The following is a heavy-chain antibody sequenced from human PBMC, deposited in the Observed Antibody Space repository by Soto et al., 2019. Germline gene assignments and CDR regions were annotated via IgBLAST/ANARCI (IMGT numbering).Heavy chain of an antibody. D-gene: IGHD2-21*02. J-gene: IGHJ4*02. Sequence: SLRLSCKASGFSFSDYYMDLVRQAPGKGLEWVARSRDKSNSYTTEYAPSVKGRFTISRDDSGNSLELQMNSLKTEDTAVYYCVKASGVTYPHFEYWGQGTLVTVSS. V-gene: IGHV3-72*01. CDR2: SRDKSNSYTT. CDR3: VKASGVTYPHFEY. CDR1: GFSFSDYY.